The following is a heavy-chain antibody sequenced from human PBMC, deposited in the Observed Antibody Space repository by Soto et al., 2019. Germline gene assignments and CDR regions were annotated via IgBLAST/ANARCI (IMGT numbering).Heavy chain of an antibody. D-gene: IGHD3-16*01. V-gene: IGHV4-30-4*01. Sequence: SETLSLTCTVSGGSISSGDYYWSWIRQPPGKGLEWIGYIYYSGSTYYNPSLKSRVTISVDTSKNQFSLKLSSVTAADTAVYYCAKSGSKFGYYYGMDVWGQGTTGTSP. CDR3: AKSGSKFGYYYGMDV. J-gene: IGHJ6*02. CDR1: GGSISSGDYY. CDR2: IYYSGST.